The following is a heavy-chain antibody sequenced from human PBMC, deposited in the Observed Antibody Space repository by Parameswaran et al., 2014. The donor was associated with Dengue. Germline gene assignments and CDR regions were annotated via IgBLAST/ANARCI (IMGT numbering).Heavy chain of an antibody. CDR3: ARDYYGSGSYYTMYYFDY. Sequence: WVRQAPGQGLEWMGIINPSGGSTSYAQKFQGRVTMTRDTSTSTVYMELSSLRSEDTAVYYCARDYYGSGSYYTMYYFDYWGQGTLVTVSS. V-gene: IGHV1-46*01. J-gene: IGHJ4*02. D-gene: IGHD3-10*01. CDR2: INPSGGST.